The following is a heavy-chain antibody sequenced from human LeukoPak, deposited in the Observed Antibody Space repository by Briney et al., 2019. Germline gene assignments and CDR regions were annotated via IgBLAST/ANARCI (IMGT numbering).Heavy chain of an antibody. CDR1: GFTFTNYA. V-gene: IGHV3-23*01. CDR3: TKGRGVSSGWRFDY. CDR2: ITGSGGST. D-gene: IGHD6-19*01. J-gene: IGHJ4*02. Sequence: GGSLRLSCAASGFTFTNYAMTWVRQAPGKGLEWVSAITGSGGSTYYADPVKGRFTISRDNSNNTLYLQMSSLRADDTAVYYCTKGRGVSSGWRFDYWGQGTLVTVSS.